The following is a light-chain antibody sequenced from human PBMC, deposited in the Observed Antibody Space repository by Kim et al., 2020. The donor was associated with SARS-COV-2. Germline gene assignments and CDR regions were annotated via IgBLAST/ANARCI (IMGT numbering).Light chain of an antibody. V-gene: IGLV3-21*04. Sequence: APEGTAWITCGEESIASKSVHWYQQKSGQAPVPVIFYDSDRPSGIPERFSGSNSGNTATLTISGVEAGDEADYYCQVWDSGSDHYVFGTGTKVTVL. CDR3: QVWDSGSDHYV. J-gene: IGLJ1*01. CDR2: YDS. CDR1: SIASKS.